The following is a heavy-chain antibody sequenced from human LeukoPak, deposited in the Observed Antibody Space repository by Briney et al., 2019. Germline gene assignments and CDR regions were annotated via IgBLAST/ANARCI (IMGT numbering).Heavy chain of an antibody. J-gene: IGHJ5*02. CDR1: GGSVSSGSYY. Sequence: PSETLSLTCTVSGGSVSSGSYYWNWIRQPPGKGLEWIGYIYYSGSTNYNPSLKSRDTISVDTSKNQFSLKLSSVTAADTAVYYCARRSTGGDWFDPWGQGTLVTVSS. D-gene: IGHD2-8*02. CDR3: ARRSTGGDWFDP. V-gene: IGHV4-61*01. CDR2: IYYSGST.